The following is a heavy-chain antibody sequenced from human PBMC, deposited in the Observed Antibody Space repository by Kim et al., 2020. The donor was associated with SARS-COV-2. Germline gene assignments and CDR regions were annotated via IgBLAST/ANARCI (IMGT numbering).Heavy chain of an antibody. CDR2: INPSSGST. CDR3: ATGIAVGGTGAYFVF. D-gene: IGHD6-19*01. J-gene: IGHJ4*01. CDR1: GYTFTSYY. V-gene: IGHV1-2*06. Sequence: ASVKVSCKASGYTFTSYYMHWVRQAPGQGLEWMGRINPSSGSTNYAQNFQGRVTMTRDTSISTAYMELSRLRSDDTAVYYCATGIAVGGTGAYFVFWGHGTPVTVSS.